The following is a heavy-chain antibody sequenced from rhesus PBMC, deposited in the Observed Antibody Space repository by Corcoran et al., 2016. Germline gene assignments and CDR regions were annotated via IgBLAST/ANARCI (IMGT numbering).Heavy chain of an antibody. CDR3: AKEPEYTNWGYYFDY. J-gene: IGHJ4*01. Sequence: EVQLVESGGGLAKPGGSLRLSCAASGFTFSNYWMNWFRQTPGKGLEWISAINSGGGSTYYAYSVEGRFTISRDNSKNTLSLQMNSLRAEDTAVYYCAKEPEYTNWGYYFDYWGQGVLVTVSS. CDR2: INSGGGST. V-gene: IGHV3S42*01. D-gene: IGHD4-23*01. CDR1: GFTFSNYW.